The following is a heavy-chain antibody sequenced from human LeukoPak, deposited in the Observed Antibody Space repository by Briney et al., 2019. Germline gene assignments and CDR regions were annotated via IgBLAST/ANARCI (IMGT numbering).Heavy chain of an antibody. V-gene: IGHV4-30-4*01. D-gene: IGHD3-22*01. J-gene: IGHJ4*02. Sequence: PSETLSLTCTVSGGSISSGDYYWSWIRQPPGKGLEWIGYIYYNGSTYYNPSLKSRVTISVDTSKNQFSLRLSSVTAADTAVYYCARLTPYYYDSSAYYFDYWGQGTLVTVSS. CDR3: ARLTPYYYDSSAYYFDY. CDR2: IYYNGST. CDR1: GGSISSGDYY.